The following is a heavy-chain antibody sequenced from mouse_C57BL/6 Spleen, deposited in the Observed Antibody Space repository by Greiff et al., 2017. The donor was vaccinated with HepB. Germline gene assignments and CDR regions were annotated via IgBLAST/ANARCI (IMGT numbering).Heavy chain of an antibody. CDR2: ISYDGSN. V-gene: IGHV3-6*01. CDR1: GYSITSGYY. D-gene: IGHD3-2*02. Sequence: VQLKESGPGLVKPSQSLSLTCSVTGYSITSGYYWNWIRQFPGNKLEWMGYISYDGSNNYNPSLKNRISITRDTSKNQFFLKLNSVTTEDTATYYCARERDSSGYLDYWGQGTTLTVSS. CDR3: ARERDSSGYLDY. J-gene: IGHJ2*01.